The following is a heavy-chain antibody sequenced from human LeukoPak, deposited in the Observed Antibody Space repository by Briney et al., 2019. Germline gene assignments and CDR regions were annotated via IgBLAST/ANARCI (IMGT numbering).Heavy chain of an antibody. CDR2: INTDGSSI. J-gene: IGHJ5*02. CDR3: ARDWWFDP. CDR1: GFTFSSYW. V-gene: IGHV3-74*01. Sequence: GGSLRLSCVASGFTFSSYWMHWVRHAPGKGPVWVSRINTDGSSISYADSVKGRFTISRDNAKNTLYLQMNSLRVEDTAVYYCARDWWFDPWGQGTLVTVSS.